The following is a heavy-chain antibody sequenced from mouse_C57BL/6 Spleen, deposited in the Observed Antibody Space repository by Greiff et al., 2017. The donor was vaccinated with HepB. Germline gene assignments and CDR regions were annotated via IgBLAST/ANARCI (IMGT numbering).Heavy chain of an antibody. V-gene: IGHV1-81*01. CDR2: IYPRSGNT. CDR3: ARWGDDSSGSWFAY. CDR1: GYTFTSYG. J-gene: IGHJ3*01. D-gene: IGHD3-2*02. Sequence: QVQLQQSGAELARPGASVKLSCKASGYTFTSYGISWVKQRTGQGLVWIGEIYPRSGNTYYNEKFKGKATLTADKSSSTAYMELRSLTSEDSAVYFCARWGDDSSGSWFAYWGQGTLVTVSA.